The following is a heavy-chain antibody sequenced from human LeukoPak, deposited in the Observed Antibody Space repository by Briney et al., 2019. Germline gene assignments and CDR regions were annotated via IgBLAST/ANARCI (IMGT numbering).Heavy chain of an antibody. D-gene: IGHD6-13*01. CDR1: GFIFSSYA. CDR2: ISGSGGST. CDR3: AKAPIAAAGPYYFDY. V-gene: IGHV3-23*01. J-gene: IGHJ4*02. Sequence: GGSLSLSCAASGFIFSSYAMSWVRQAPGKGLEWVSAISGSGGSTYYADSVKGRFTISRDNSKNTLYLQMNSLRAEDTAVYYCAKAPIAAAGPYYFDYWGQGTLVTVSS.